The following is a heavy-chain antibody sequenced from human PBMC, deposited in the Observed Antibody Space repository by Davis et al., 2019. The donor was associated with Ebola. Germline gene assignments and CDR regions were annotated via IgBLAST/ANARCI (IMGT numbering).Heavy chain of an antibody. CDR1: GFTFRTHD. D-gene: IGHD3-22*01. J-gene: IGHJ6*04. V-gene: IGHV3-13*01. CDR2: FNTPGDT. CDR3: AREVQYYDTSGYHYYGMDV. Sequence: GGSLNLSFAASGFTFRTHDMPWVRQLPGKGLECPPAFNTPGDTYYPVSVKGRFTISRDNGKNTLYLQMNSLRAGDTAVYYCAREVQYYDTSGYHYYGMDVWGKGTTVTVSS.